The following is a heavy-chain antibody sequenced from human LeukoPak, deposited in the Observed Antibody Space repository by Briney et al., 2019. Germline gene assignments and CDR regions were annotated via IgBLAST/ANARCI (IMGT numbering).Heavy chain of an antibody. CDR1: GGSISSYY. CDR2: IYYSGST. Sequence: SETLSLTCTVSGGSISSYYWSWIRQPPGKGLEWIGYIYYSGSTNYNPSLKSRVTISVDTSKIQFSLKLSSVTAADTAVYYCARARESSSGYYPPLPDYWGQGALVTVSS. CDR3: ARARESSSGYYPPLPDY. D-gene: IGHD3-22*01. J-gene: IGHJ4*02. V-gene: IGHV4-59*01.